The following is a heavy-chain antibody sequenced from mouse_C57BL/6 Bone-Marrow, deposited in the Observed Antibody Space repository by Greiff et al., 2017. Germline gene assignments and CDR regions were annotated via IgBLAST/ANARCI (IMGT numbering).Heavy chain of an antibody. CDR3: ARYDYGSSHYFDY. Sequence: DVKLVESGGGLVQPGGSLSLSCAASGFTFTDYYMSWVRQPPGKALEWLGFIRNKANGYTTEYSASVKGRFTISRDNSQSILYLQMNALRAEDSATYYCARYDYGSSHYFDYWGQGTTLTVSS. J-gene: IGHJ2*01. D-gene: IGHD1-1*01. CDR1: GFTFTDYY. V-gene: IGHV7-3*01. CDR2: IRNKANGYTT.